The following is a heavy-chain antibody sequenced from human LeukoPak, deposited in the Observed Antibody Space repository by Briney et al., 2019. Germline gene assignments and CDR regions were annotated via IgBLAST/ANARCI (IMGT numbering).Heavy chain of an antibody. Sequence: GGSLRLSCAASGXTFSNYWMHWVRQAPGKGLVWVSRIKTDGSSTNYADSVKGRFTISRDNAKNTLYLQMNSLRAEDTAVYYCASQVVVTALDPWGQGTLVTVSS. CDR3: ASQVVVTALDP. D-gene: IGHD2-21*02. J-gene: IGHJ5*02. V-gene: IGHV3-74*01. CDR1: GXTFSNYW. CDR2: IKTDGSST.